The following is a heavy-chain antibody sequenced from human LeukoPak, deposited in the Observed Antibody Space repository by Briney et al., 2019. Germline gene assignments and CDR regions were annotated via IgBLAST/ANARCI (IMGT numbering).Heavy chain of an antibody. CDR3: AKGLYTTSWPIDF. V-gene: IGHV3-23*01. J-gene: IGHJ4*02. CDR1: GFTFSNYA. Sequence: PGGSLRLSCAASGFTFSNYAMSWVRQAPGKGLEWVSGISGSGETTSSADSVKGRFTISRDNSKNTLYLQMNSLRAEDTAVYYCAKGLYTTSWPIDFWGQGTLVTVPS. CDR2: ISGSGETT. D-gene: IGHD2-2*02.